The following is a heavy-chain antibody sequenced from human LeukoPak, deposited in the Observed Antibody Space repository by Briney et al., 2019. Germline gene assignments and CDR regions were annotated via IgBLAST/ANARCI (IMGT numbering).Heavy chain of an antibody. D-gene: IGHD3-16*02. V-gene: IGHV4-34*01. Sequence: SETLSLTCAVYGGSFSGYYWSWIRQPPGKGLEWIGEINHSGSTNYNPSLKSRVTISVDTSKNQFSLKLSSVTAADTAVYYCARGGNTYDYVWGSYRLRPFDYWGQGTLVTVSS. CDR2: INHSGST. CDR3: ARGGNTYDYVWGSYRLRPFDY. J-gene: IGHJ4*02. CDR1: GGSFSGYY.